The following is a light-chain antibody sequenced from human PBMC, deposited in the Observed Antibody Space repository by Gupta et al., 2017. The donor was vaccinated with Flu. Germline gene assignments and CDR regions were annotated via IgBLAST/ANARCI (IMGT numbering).Light chain of an antibody. CDR2: WAS. Sequence: DIVMTQSPDSLAVSLGERATINCKSSQSVLDRSDNKNYLAWYQQKPGQPPNLLIYWASTRVSGVPDSCSGRGSGTDFTLTISSRQAEDMAVYYCQQGDCTPHTFGHGTNLDIK. CDR1: QSVLDRSDNKNY. J-gene: IGKJ3*01. V-gene: IGKV4-1*01. CDR3: QQGDCTPHT.